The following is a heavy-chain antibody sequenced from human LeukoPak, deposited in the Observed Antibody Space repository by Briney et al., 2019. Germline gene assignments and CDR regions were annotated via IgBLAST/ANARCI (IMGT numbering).Heavy chain of an antibody. V-gene: IGHV3-30*02. CDR2: IRYDGSDK. J-gene: IGHJ4*02. CDR3: AKGGLIAARRQYYFDY. Sequence: PGGSLRLSCAASRFVFSSTGMHWVRQAPGKGLEWVAYIRYDGSDKFYADSVKGRFTISRDNAESSVYLQMNSLRAEDTAVYYCAKGGLIAARRQYYFDYWGQGTLVTVSS. D-gene: IGHD6-6*01. CDR1: RFVFSSTG.